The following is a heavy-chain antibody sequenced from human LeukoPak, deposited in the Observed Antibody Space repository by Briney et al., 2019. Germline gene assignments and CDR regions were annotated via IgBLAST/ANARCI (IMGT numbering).Heavy chain of an antibody. CDR3: ARNCGGDCSHSGALKYFDY. V-gene: IGHV4-61*05. CDR1: GGSISSSSYY. J-gene: IGHJ4*02. CDR2: IYYTGNT. Sequence: SETLSLTCTVSGGSISSSSYYWGWIRQPPGKGLEWIGYIYYTGNTNYIPSLRSRVTISLDRSKNQFSLKLSSVTAADTAVYYCARNCGGDCSHSGALKYFDYWGQGTLVTVSS. D-gene: IGHD2-21*02.